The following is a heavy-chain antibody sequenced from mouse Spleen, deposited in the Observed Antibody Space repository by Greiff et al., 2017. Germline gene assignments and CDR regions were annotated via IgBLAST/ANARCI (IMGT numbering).Heavy chain of an antibody. CDR3: ARRRDYAMDY. V-gene: IGHV5-9*04. J-gene: IGHJ4*01. CDR1: GFTFSSYA. CDR2: ISSGGGNT. Sequence: EVKLVESGGGLVKLGGSLKLSCAASGFTFSSYAMSWVRQTPEKRLEWVATISSGGGNTYYPDSVKGRFTISRDNAKNTLYLQRSSLKSEDTAMYYCARRRDYAMDYWGQGTSVTGSS.